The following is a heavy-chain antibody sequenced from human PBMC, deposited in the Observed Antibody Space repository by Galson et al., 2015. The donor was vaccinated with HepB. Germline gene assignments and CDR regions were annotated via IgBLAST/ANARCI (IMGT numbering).Heavy chain of an antibody. CDR1: GASIRTLDW. J-gene: IGHJ4*02. V-gene: IGHV4-4*02. CDR2: IYHSGDA. CDR3: ARDWIRDGASYYFDY. D-gene: IGHD5-24*01. Sequence: LSLTCAVSGASIRTLDWWSWVRQSPGKRLEWIGQIYHSGDANYNPSFKSRVTMSVDTSKNQFSLKLTSVTAADTATYYCARDWIRDGASYYFDYWGQGTQVTVSS.